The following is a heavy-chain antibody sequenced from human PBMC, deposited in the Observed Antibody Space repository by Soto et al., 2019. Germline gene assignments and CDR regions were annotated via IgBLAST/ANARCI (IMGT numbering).Heavy chain of an antibody. J-gene: IGHJ2*01. CDR2: IDGHCTYT. CDR3: ARTPPGATMVRGTYYYFDL. CDR1: GFTFSNYG. V-gene: IGHV3-21*01. D-gene: IGHD3-10*01. Sequence: PGGSLRLSCAVSGFTFSNYGMNWVRQAPGKELEWVSSIDGHCTYTYYADLVRGRFTVSKDTAKNSMYLQMNSLRAEYTAVYYCARTPPGATMVRGTYYYFDLWGRGTLVTVSS.